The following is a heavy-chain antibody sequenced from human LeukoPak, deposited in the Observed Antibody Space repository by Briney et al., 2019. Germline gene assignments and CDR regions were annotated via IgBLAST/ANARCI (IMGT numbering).Heavy chain of an antibody. V-gene: IGHV3-23*01. CDR3: AKDRSDYGDYLDAFDI. CDR2: ISGSGGST. J-gene: IGHJ3*02. Sequence: AGGSLRLSCAASGFTFSGYAMSWVRQAPGKGLEWVSAISGSGGSTYYADSVKGRFTISRDNSKNTLYLQMNSLRAEDTAVYYCAKDRSDYGDYLDAFDIWGQGTMVTVSS. CDR1: GFTFSGYA. D-gene: IGHD4-17*01.